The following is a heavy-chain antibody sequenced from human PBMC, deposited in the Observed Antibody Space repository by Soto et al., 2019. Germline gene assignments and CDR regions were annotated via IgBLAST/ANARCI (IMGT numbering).Heavy chain of an antibody. CDR3: TRDPDYYDSSGYRD. J-gene: IGHJ4*02. V-gene: IGHV3-49*04. CDR2: IRSKAYGGTT. Sequence: LRLSCTASGFTFGDYAMSWVRQAPGKGLEWVGFIRSKAYGGTTEYAASVKGRFTISRDDSKSIAYLQMNSLKTEDTAVYYCTRDPDYYDSSGYRDWGQGTLVTVSS. CDR1: GFTFGDYA. D-gene: IGHD3-22*01.